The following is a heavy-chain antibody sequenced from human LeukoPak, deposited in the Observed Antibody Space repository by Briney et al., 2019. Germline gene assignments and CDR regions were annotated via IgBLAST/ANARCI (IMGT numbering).Heavy chain of an antibody. CDR2: IYYSGST. Sequence: SETLSLTCTVSGGSISSSSYYWGWIRQPPGKGLEWVGSIYYSGSTYYNPSLKSRVTISVDTSKNQFSLKLSSVTAADTAVYYCARDGAGGYDFWSNPWGNWFDPGGQGTLVTVSS. V-gene: IGHV4-39*07. D-gene: IGHD3-3*01. CDR3: ARDGAGGYDFWSNPWGNWFDP. J-gene: IGHJ5*02. CDR1: GGSISSSSYY.